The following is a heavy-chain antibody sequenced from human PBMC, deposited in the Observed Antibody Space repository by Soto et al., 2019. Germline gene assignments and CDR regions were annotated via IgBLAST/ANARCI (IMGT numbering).Heavy chain of an antibody. Sequence: SETLSLTCTVSGGSISSYYWSWIRQPPGKGLEWIGYIYYSGSTNYNPSLKSRVTISVDTSKNQFSLKLSSVTAADTAVYYCAKMGIVATIDALDIWGQGTMVTASS. V-gene: IGHV4-59*01. D-gene: IGHD5-12*01. CDR1: GGSISSYY. J-gene: IGHJ3*02. CDR3: AKMGIVATIDALDI. CDR2: IYYSGST.